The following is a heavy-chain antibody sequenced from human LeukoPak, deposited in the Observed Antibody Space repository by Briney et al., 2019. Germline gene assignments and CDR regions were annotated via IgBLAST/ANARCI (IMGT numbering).Heavy chain of an antibody. J-gene: IGHJ3*02. CDR3: AKGRWGLTINNFDI. Sequence: GGSLRLSCAASGITFSSYGMHWVRQAPGKGLEWVTFIQYDGKNKYYADSVKGRFSFSRDNSKNTLYLQMNSLRPDDTAVYYCAKGRWGLTINNFDIWGQGRMVTVSS. CDR2: IQYDGKNK. D-gene: IGHD4/OR15-4a*01. CDR1: GITFSSYG. V-gene: IGHV3-30*02.